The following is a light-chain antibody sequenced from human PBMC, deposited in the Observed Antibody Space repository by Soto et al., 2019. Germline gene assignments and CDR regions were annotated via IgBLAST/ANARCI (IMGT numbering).Light chain of an antibody. Sequence: DIKMTQSPSSLSASVGDRVTITCRTSQDIRNDLGWYQQKPGKAPKRLLHSASSLQSGVPSRFSGSGSGTEFTLTISNLQPEDFATYSCLQHHNYRWTLGQGTKVEIK. V-gene: IGKV1-17*02. CDR2: SAS. J-gene: IGKJ1*01. CDR3: LQHHNYRWT. CDR1: QDIRND.